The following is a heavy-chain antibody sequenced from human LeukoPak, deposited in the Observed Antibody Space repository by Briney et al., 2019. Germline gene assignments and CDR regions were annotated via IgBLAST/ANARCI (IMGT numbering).Heavy chain of an antibody. CDR3: ARENTGSYREFDY. CDR2: IYSGEST. Sequence: SETLSLTCTVSGASITTDSYYWSWIRQPDGKGLEWIGRIYSGESTNYNPSLKSRVTMSVDSSNNQFSLKLSSVTAADTAVFYCARENTGSYREFDYWGQGTLVTVSS. D-gene: IGHD1-26*01. V-gene: IGHV4-61*02. CDR1: GASITTDSYY. J-gene: IGHJ4*02.